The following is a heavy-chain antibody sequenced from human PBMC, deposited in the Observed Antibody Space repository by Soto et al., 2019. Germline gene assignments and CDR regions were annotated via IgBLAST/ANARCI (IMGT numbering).Heavy chain of an antibody. Sequence: GEPLRLSCQVSGFTFSSYSMHWVRQAPGTGMEWESVISNDGSNKYYADSVKGRITISRDNSKNTLYLQMNSLRAEDTAVYYCARYFALVPAAISWFDPWGQGTLVTVSS. CDR3: ARYFALVPAAISWFDP. J-gene: IGHJ5*02. D-gene: IGHD2-2*01. CDR1: GFTFSSYS. CDR2: ISNDGSNK. V-gene: IGHV3-30-3*01.